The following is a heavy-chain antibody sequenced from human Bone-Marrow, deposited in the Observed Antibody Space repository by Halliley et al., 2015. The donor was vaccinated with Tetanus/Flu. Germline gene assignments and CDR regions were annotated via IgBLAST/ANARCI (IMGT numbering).Heavy chain of an antibody. J-gene: IGHJ6*02. CDR2: IYYSGST. V-gene: IGHV4-31*03. CDR3: ARGLGDRGYCSSTTCYHYYGMDV. CDR1: GGTISSGGYY. D-gene: IGHD2-2*01. Sequence: TLSLTCTVSGGTISSGGYYWSWIRQHPGKGLEWIGYIYYSGSTYYNPSLKSRVTISVDTSKNQFSLKLSSVTAADTAVYYCARGLGDRGYCSSTTCYHYYGMDVWGQGPTVTVSS.